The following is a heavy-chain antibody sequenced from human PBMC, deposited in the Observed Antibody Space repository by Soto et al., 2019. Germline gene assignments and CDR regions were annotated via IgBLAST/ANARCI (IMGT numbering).Heavy chain of an antibody. V-gene: IGHV4-59*01. J-gene: IGHJ4*02. Sequence: SETLSLTCTVSGGSISSYYWSWIRQPPGKGLEWIGYIYYSGSTNYNPSLKSRVTISVDTSKNQFSLKLSSVTAADTAVYYCARDRGSYSDYWGQGTLVTSPQ. CDR3: ARDRGSYSDY. CDR2: IYYSGST. CDR1: GGSISSYY. D-gene: IGHD1-26*01.